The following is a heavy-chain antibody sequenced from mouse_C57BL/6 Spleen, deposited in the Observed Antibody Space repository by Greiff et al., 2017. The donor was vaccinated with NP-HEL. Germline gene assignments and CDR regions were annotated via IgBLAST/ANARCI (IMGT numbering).Heavy chain of an antibody. D-gene: IGHD3-2*02. CDR2: IDPSDSDT. CDR3: AREVTQATPFAY. CDR1: GYTFTSYW. J-gene: IGHJ3*01. Sequence: QVQLQQPGAELVRPGSSVKLSCKASGYTFTSYWMHWVKQRPIQGLEWIGNIDPSDSDTHYNQKFKDKATLTVDKSSSTAYMQLSSLTSEDSAVYYCAREVTQATPFAYWGQGTLVTVSA. V-gene: IGHV1-52*01.